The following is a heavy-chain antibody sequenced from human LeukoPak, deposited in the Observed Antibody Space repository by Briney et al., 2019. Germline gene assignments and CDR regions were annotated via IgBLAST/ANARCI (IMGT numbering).Heavy chain of an antibody. CDR3: ARDYFGSDQPFDY. CDR1: GFTLSSYN. V-gene: IGHV3-21*01. CDR2: ISSSSSYI. D-gene: IGHD3-10*01. J-gene: IGHJ4*02. Sequence: PGGSLRLSCAASGFTLSSYNMNWVRQAPGKGLEWVSSISSSSSYIYYADSVKGRFTISRDNARNSLYLQMNSLRGEDTAVYYCARDYFGSDQPFDYWGQGTLVTVSS.